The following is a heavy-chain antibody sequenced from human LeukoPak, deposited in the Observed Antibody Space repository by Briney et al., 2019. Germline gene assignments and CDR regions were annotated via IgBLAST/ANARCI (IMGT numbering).Heavy chain of an antibody. CDR2: TYYRSKWYN. CDR3: AREGLHGDYAFDY. D-gene: IGHD4-17*01. CDR1: GVSVSSNSAA. J-gene: IGHJ4*02. V-gene: IGHV6-1*01. Sequence: PSQTLSLTCAISGVSVSSNSAAWNWLGQSPARGLESLGRTYYRSKWYNDYAVAVKSLITINPDTSKNQFSLQQNSVTPEDTAVYYCAREGLHGDYAFDYWGQGTLVTVSA.